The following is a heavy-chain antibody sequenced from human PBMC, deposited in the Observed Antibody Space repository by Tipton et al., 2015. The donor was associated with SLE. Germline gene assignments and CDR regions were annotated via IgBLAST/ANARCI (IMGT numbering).Heavy chain of an antibody. CDR2: ISASAGTT. D-gene: IGHD1-20*01. Sequence: SLRLSCAASGFIFSDYAISWVRQAPGKGLEWVSCISASAGTTHYADSVKGRFIISRDNSGNTLNLQMNSLRAEDTAVYYCAGALITSLDHWGQGTLVTVSS. CDR3: AGALITSLDH. J-gene: IGHJ4*02. CDR1: GFIFSDYA. V-gene: IGHV3-23*01.